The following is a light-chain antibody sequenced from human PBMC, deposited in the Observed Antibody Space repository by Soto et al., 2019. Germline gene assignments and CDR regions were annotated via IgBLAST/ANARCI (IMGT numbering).Light chain of an antibody. V-gene: IGLV2-14*03. CDR3: VSDTNTNTYV. CDR1: SSDVGGYNF. CDR2: DLT. J-gene: IGLJ1*01. Sequence: QSALTQPASVSGSPGQSITISCTGTSSDVGGYNFLSWYQHHPARAPKLVIYDLTYRPSGVSNRFRGSKSGNTAYLTISGLQDEDEDDYYCVSDTNTNTYVFGSGTKLTVL.